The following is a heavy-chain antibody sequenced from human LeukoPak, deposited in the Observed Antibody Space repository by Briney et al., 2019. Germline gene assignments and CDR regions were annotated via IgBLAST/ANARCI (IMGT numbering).Heavy chain of an antibody. CDR1: GYTFASYG. D-gene: IGHD3-10*01. V-gene: IGHV1-18*01. J-gene: IGHJ5*02. CDR3: AREGEDSEDTNWFDP. Sequence: ASVKVSCKASGYTFASYGISWVRQAPGQGLEWMGWISTYNGNSNYAQKLHGRVTMTTDTFTSTAYMELRSLGSDDTAVYYCAREGEDSEDTNWFDPWGQGTLVTVSS. CDR2: ISTYNGNS.